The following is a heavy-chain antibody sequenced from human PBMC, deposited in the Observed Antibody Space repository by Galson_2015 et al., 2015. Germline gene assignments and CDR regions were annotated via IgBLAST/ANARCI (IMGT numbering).Heavy chain of an antibody. J-gene: IGHJ1*01. V-gene: IGHV1-2*04. CDR2: INPNSGGT. CDR1: GYTFTGYY. CDR3: ARSGSSWYPIDFQH. D-gene: IGHD6-13*01. Sequence: SVKVSCKASGYTFTGYYMHWVRQAPGQGLEWMGWINPNSGGTNYAQEFQGWVTMTRDTSISTAYMELSRLRSDDTAVYYCARSGSSWYPIDFQHWARAPWSPSPQ.